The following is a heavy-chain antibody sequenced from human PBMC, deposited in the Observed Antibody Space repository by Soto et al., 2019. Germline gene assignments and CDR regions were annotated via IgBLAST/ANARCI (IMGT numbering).Heavy chain of an antibody. V-gene: IGHV2-5*02. Sequence: QITLQESGPTLVKPTQTLTLTCTFSGFSLSTSGVGVGWIRQPPGKALEWLALIYWDGDKRYSPSLQSRLTITKDIFKNQVVLTMTNMDPVDTARYYCVRRTTAFDYWGQGTLVTVSS. J-gene: IGHJ4*02. D-gene: IGHD1-1*01. CDR2: IYWDGDK. CDR1: GFSLSTSGVG. CDR3: VRRTTAFDY.